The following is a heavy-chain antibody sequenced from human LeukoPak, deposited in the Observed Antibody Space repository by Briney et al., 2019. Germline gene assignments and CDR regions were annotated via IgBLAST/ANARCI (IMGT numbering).Heavy chain of an antibody. CDR2: INSDGSST. CDR3: ATKHGGPYAFDI. CDR1: GFTFSSYW. D-gene: IGHD2-21*01. Sequence: PGGSLRLSCAASGFTFSSYWMHWVRQAPGKGLMWVSRINSDGSSTSYADSVKGRFTISRDNAKNTLYLQMNSLRAEDTAVYYCATKHGGPYAFDIWGQGTMVTVSS. V-gene: IGHV3-74*01. J-gene: IGHJ3*02.